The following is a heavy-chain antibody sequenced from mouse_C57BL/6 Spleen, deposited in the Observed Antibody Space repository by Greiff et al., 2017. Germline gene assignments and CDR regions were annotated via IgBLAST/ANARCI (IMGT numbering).Heavy chain of an antibody. Sequence: EVQGVESGGGLVKPGGSLKLSCAASGFTFSDYGMHWVRQAPEKGLEWVAYISSGSSTIYYADTVKGRFTISRDNAKNTLFLQMTSLRSEDTAMYYCARNYSNDWYFDVWGTGTTVTVSS. CDR2: ISSGSSTI. D-gene: IGHD2-5*01. CDR1: GFTFSDYG. J-gene: IGHJ1*03. V-gene: IGHV5-17*01. CDR3: ARNYSNDWYFDV.